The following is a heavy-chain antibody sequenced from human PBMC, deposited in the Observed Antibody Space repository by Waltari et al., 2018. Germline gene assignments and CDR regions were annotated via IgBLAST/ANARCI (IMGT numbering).Heavy chain of an antibody. J-gene: IGHJ6*02. CDR3: ARESVADHYYYYGMDV. D-gene: IGHD6-19*01. Sequence: QVQLVQSGAEVKKPGSSVKVSCKASGGTFSSYAISWVRQAPGQGLEWMGGLIPIFGTANYAPQFQGRVTITADESTSTAYMELSSLRSEDTAVYYCARESVADHYYYYGMDVWGQGTTVTVSS. V-gene: IGHV1-69*12. CDR2: LIPIFGTA. CDR1: GGTFSSYA.